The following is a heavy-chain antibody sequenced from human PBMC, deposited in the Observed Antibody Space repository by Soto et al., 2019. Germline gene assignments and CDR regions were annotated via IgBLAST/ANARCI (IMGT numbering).Heavy chain of an antibody. V-gene: IGHV1-69*04. CDR2: IIPILGIA. D-gene: IGHD3-16*02. Sequence: ASVKVSCKASGGTFSSYTISWVRQAPGQGLEWMGRIIPILGIANYAQKFQGRVTITADKSTSTAYMELSSLRSEDTAVYYCARDPVYDYIWGSYRSQAWGQGTLVTSPQ. CDR3: ARDPVYDYIWGSYRSQA. CDR1: GGTFSSYT. J-gene: IGHJ5*02.